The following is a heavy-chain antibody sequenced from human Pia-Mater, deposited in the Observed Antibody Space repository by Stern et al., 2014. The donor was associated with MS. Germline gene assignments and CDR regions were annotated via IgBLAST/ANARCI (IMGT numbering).Heavy chain of an antibody. CDR1: GGTFSSYE. CDR3: ASAYTYYSNSAGY. CDR2: IIPTFDTP. V-gene: IGHV1-69*01. J-gene: IGHJ4*02. Sequence: QVQLVESGAEVKKPGSSVKVSCKASGGTFSSYEITWVRQAPGQGLEWMGGIIPTFDTPTYAQKFQDRVTISADESTNTAYLELNGLKSDDTAIYFCASAYTYYSNSAGYWGQGTLVTVSS. D-gene: IGHD3-10*01.